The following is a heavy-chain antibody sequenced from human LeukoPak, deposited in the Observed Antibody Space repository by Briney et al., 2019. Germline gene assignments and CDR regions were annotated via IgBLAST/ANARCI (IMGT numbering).Heavy chain of an antibody. Sequence: PGGSLRLSCAASGFTFSSYSMNWVRQAPGKGLEWVSSISISSSYIYYADSVKGRFTISRDNAKDSLYLQMNSLRAEDTAVYYCARESSSWYVERDNWGQGTLVTVSS. D-gene: IGHD6-13*01. V-gene: IGHV3-21*01. CDR3: ARESSSWYVERDN. CDR1: GFTFSSYS. J-gene: IGHJ4*02. CDR2: ISISSSYI.